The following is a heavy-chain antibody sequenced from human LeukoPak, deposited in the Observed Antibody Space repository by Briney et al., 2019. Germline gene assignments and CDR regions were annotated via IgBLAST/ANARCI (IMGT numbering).Heavy chain of an antibody. CDR3: VSRGGASVFYYFDF. V-gene: IGHV3-23*01. CDR1: GFTFSTHA. Sequence: GGSLRLSCTASGFTFSTHAMTWVRQAPGKGPEWASSISGNGRTTYYSDSVRGRFTISRDNSRNTLYLQMNSLRADDTAVYYCVSRGGASVFYYFDFSGQGTLVTVSS. D-gene: IGHD2/OR15-2a*01. J-gene: IGHJ4*02. CDR2: ISGNGRTT.